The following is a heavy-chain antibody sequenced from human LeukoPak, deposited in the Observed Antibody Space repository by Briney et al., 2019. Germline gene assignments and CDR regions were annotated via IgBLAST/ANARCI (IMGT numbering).Heavy chain of an antibody. Sequence: EASVKVSCKASGFTITSTAVQWVRQARGQRLEWIGWILVGSGNTNYAQMFQEKVTLTWDASTSTAYMVLSSLRSEDTAIYYCASDPPYTSSSAWWGQGTLVTVSS. CDR2: ILVGSGNT. CDR3: ASDPPYTSSSAW. J-gene: IGHJ4*02. CDR1: GFTITSTA. D-gene: IGHD2-2*01. V-gene: IGHV1-58*01.